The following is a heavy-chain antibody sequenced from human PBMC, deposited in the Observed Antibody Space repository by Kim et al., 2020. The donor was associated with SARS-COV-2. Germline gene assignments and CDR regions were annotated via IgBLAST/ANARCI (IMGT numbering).Heavy chain of an antibody. D-gene: IGHD6-13*01. V-gene: IGHV3-66*01. CDR3: ARWAAAGTDYYYYGIDV. CDR2: IYSVGST. J-gene: IGHJ6*02. CDR1: GFTVSSNY. Sequence: GGSLRLSCAASGFTVSSNYMSWVRQAPGKGLEWVSVIYSVGSTYYADYVKGRFTISRDNSKNTLYLQMNSLRAEDTAVYYCARWAAAGTDYYYYGIDVWGQGTTVPVSS.